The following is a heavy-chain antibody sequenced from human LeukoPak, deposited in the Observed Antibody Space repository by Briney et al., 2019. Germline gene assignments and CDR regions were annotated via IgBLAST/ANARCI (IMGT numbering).Heavy chain of an antibody. CDR2: INPSGGST. CDR3: TRHDCGGDCRDY. Sequence: ASVKVSCKASGYTFTSYYMHWVRQAPGQGLEWMGIINPSGGSTSYAQKFQGRVTMTRDMSTSTVYMELSSLRSEDTAVYYCTRHDCGGDCRDYWGQGTLVTVSS. J-gene: IGHJ4*02. V-gene: IGHV1-46*03. D-gene: IGHD2-21*02. CDR1: GYTFTSYY.